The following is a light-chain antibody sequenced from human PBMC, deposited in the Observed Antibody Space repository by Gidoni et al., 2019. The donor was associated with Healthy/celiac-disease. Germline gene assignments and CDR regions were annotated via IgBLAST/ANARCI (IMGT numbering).Light chain of an antibody. CDR2: AAS. J-gene: IGKJ1*01. V-gene: IGKV1-12*01. CDR3: QQANSFPWT. Sequence: DIQMTQSPSSVSASVGDRVTITCRASQGIRSWLAWYQKKPGKAPKLLIYAASSLQSGVPSRFSGSGSGTDFTLTISSLQPEDFATYYCQQANSFPWTFXXXTKVEIK. CDR1: QGIRSW.